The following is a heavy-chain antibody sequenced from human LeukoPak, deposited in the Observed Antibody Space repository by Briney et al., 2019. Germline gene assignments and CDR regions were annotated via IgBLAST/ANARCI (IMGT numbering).Heavy chain of an antibody. Sequence: GASVKVSCKASGYPFTSYGLTWVRQTPGQGLQWMGWIAAYNGATNYAQIFQGRISMTTDTSTNTGYMGLRGLTSDDTAVYYCAREDSNSENFWGQGTLVTVSS. D-gene: IGHD2/OR15-2a*01. V-gene: IGHV1-18*01. CDR2: IAAYNGAT. CDR1: GYPFTSYG. J-gene: IGHJ4*02. CDR3: AREDSNSENF.